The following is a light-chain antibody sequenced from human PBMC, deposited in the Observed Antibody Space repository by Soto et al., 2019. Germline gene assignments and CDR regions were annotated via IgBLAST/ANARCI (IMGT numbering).Light chain of an antibody. V-gene: IGKV3-20*01. J-gene: IGKJ1*01. CDR1: QSVSNNY. CDR2: GAS. CDR3: QQYGSSPTT. Sequence: EIVLTQSPGTLSLSPGEGATLCCRASQSVSNNYLAWYQQKPGQAPRLIIYGASNRATGIPDRFSGSGSGTDFTLTISRLEPEDFAVYYCQQYGSSPTTLGQGTKVDIK.